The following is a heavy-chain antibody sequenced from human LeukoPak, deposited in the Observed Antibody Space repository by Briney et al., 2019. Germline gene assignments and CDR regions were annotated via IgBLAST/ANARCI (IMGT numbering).Heavy chain of an antibody. Sequence: SETLSLTCTVSGGSISSYYWSWIRQPPGKGLEWIGYIYYSGSTNYNPSLKSRVTISVDTSKNLFSLKLSSVTAADTAVYYCAMLRLGELSLLANAYDIWGQGTMVIVSS. J-gene: IGHJ3*02. D-gene: IGHD3-16*02. CDR1: GGSISSYY. CDR3: AMLRLGELSLLANAYDI. V-gene: IGHV4-59*01. CDR2: IYYSGST.